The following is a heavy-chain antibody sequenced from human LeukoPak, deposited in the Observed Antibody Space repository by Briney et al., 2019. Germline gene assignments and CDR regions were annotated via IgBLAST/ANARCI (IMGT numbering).Heavy chain of an antibody. CDR1: GFTFSNAW. Sequence: GSLRLSCAASGFTFSNAWMSWVRQAPGKGLEWVGRIKSKTDGGTTDYAAPVKGRFTISRDDSKNTLYLQMNSLKTEDTAVYYCTGEGGRGRGRLDPWGQGTLVTVSS. D-gene: IGHD3-10*01. V-gene: IGHV3-15*01. CDR3: TGEGGRGRGRLDP. J-gene: IGHJ5*02. CDR2: IKSKTDGGTT.